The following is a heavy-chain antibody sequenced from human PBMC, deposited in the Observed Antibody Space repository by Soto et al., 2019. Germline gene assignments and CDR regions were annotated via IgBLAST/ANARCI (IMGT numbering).Heavy chain of an antibody. D-gene: IGHD1-7*01. CDR3: AKDRNYWAPGGYYNIGIEG. Sequence: QPGGSLRLSCAASGFTFSSYAMSWVRQAPGKGLEWVSAISGSGGSTYYADSVKGRFTISRDNSKNTLYLQMNSLRAEDTAVYYCAKDRNYWAPGGYYNIGIEGWGQGTTVTVSS. CDR1: GFTFSSYA. J-gene: IGHJ6*02. CDR2: ISGSGGST. V-gene: IGHV3-23*01.